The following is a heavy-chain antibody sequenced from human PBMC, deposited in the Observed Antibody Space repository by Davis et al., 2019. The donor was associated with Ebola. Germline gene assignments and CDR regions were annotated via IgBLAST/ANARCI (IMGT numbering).Heavy chain of an antibody. Sequence: GGSLRLSCAASGFTFSDYYMSWICQAPGKGLEWVSYISSSSSYTNYADSVKGRFTISRDNSKNTLHLQMNSLRVEDTAIYYCAKDTSNVWFDVWGQGTMVTVSS. J-gene: IGHJ3*01. CDR1: GFTFSDYY. CDR2: ISSSSSYT. V-gene: IGHV3-11*05. CDR3: AKDTSNVWFDV. D-gene: IGHD6-19*01.